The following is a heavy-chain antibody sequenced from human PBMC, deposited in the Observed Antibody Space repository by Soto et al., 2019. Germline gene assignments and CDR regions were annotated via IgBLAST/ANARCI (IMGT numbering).Heavy chain of an antibody. Sequence: QVQLVESGGGVVQPGRSLRLSCEASGFTFTSYGMHWVRQAPGKGLEWVAVISYDGSNKYYADSVKGRFTISRDNSKNTLYLQMNSLRAEDTAVYYCAKIAVADPTDAFDIWGQGTMVTVSS. CDR3: AKIAVADPTDAFDI. D-gene: IGHD6-19*01. J-gene: IGHJ3*02. V-gene: IGHV3-30*18. CDR1: GFTFTSYG. CDR2: ISYDGSNK.